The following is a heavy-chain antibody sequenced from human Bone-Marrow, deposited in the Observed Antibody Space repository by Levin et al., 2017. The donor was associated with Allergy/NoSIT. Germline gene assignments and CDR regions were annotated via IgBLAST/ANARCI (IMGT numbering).Heavy chain of an antibody. V-gene: IGHV3-74*03. D-gene: IGHD3-9*01. Sequence: GGSLRLSCAASGLNFRGYWMHWVRQAPGEGLVWVSRISTDGSRTMYADSVEGRFTISRDNAKNTLYLDMNSLRVEDTAVYYCASEYYGVLTGYYYDYWGQGALVTVSS. CDR2: ISTDGSRT. J-gene: IGHJ4*02. CDR3: ASEYYGVLTGYYYDY. CDR1: GLNFRGYW.